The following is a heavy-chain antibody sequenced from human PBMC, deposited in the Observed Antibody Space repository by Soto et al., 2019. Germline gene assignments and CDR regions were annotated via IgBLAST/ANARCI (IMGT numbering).Heavy chain of an antibody. J-gene: IGHJ3*02. CDR3: ARHPEGGNGAFDI. V-gene: IGHV5-10-1*01. CDR2: IDPSDSYT. D-gene: IGHD2-8*01. CDR1: GYSFTNYW. Sequence: PGESLKISCKGSGYSFTNYWITWVRQMPEKGLEWMGRIDPSDSYTNYSPSFQGHVTISADKSISTAYLQWSSLKASDTAMYYCARHPEGGNGAFDIWGQGTMVTVSS.